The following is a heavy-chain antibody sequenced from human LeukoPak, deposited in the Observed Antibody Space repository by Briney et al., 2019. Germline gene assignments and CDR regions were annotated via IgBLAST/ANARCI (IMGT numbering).Heavy chain of an antibody. V-gene: IGHV3-30*04. CDR1: GFTFSSYA. D-gene: IGHD3-10*01. CDR2: ISYDGSNK. CDR3: ARGSRYGNWFDP. J-gene: IGHJ5*02. Sequence: PGRSLRLSCAASGFTFSSYAMHWVRQAPGKGLEWVAVISYDGSNKYYADSVKGRFTISRDNSKNTLYLQMNSLRAEDTAVYYCARGSRYGNWFDPWGQGTLVTVSS.